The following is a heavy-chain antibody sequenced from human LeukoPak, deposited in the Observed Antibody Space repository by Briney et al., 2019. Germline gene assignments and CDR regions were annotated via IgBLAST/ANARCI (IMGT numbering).Heavy chain of an antibody. D-gene: IGHD3-10*01. CDR2: IYYSGST. CDR3: ARMYYYGSGSKEKGYFDY. J-gene: IGHJ4*02. Sequence: SGTLSLTCTVSGGSISSSSYYWGWIRQPPGKGLEWIGSIYYSGSTYYNPSLKSRVTISVDTSKNQFSLKLSSVTAADTAVYYCARMYYYGSGSKEKGYFDYWGQGTLVTVSS. CDR1: GGSISSSSYY. V-gene: IGHV4-39*01.